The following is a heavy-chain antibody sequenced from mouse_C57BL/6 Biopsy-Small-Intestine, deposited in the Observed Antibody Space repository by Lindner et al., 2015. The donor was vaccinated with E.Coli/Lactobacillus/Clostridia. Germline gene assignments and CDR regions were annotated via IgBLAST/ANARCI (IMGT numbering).Heavy chain of an antibody. CDR3: ARHSIFGGMGNGMDV. CDR2: VDRRGEA. J-gene: IGHJ1*01. Sequence: SVKVSCKASGYTFSSFYMHWVRQAPGQGLEWMGIVDRRGEATYPHKFQGRVTMTRDTSTNTLYMDLSSLRSDDTAVYYCARHSIFGGMGNGMDVWGQGTTVTVSS. CDR1: GYTFSSFY. D-gene: IGHD2-1*01. V-gene: IGHV1-59*01.